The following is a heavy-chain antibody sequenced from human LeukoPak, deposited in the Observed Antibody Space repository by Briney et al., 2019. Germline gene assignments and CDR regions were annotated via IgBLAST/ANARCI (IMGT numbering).Heavy chain of an antibody. V-gene: IGHV1-69*01. D-gene: IGHD3-9*01. CDR2: IIPIFGTA. Sequence: ASVKVSCKASGGTFSSYAISWVRQAPGQGLEWMGGIIPIFGTANYAQKFQGRVTITADESTSTAYMELSSLRSEDTAVCYCARVDMEYYDILTGYYGYWGQGTLVTVSS. J-gene: IGHJ4*02. CDR1: GGTFSSYA. CDR3: ARVDMEYYDILTGYYGY.